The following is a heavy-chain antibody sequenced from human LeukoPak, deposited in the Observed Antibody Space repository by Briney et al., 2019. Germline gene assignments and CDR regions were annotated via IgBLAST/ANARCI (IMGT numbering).Heavy chain of an antibody. D-gene: IGHD2-15*01. CDR2: IFHSGSV. CDR3: ARVVASTSIDS. CDR1: GYSIISDYF. V-gene: IGHV4-38-2*02. Sequence: SETLSLTCIVSGYSIISDYFWGWVRQPPGKGPEWIGSIFHSGSVYYNPSLKSRVTISVDPSKNRFSLKLTSVTAADTAVYYCARVVASTSIDSWGQGTLVTVSS. J-gene: IGHJ4*02.